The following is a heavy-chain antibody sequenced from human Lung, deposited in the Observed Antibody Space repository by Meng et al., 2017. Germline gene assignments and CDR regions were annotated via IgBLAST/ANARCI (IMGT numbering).Heavy chain of an antibody. J-gene: IGHJ5*02. CDR2: MNPNSGNT. CDR3: ARGLLRHIGGNWFDP. CDR1: GYTLTSYD. V-gene: IGHV1-8*01. D-gene: IGHD3-16*01. Sequence: VELGQSGAEVKKPGASVKGPCKASGYTLTSYDINWVRQATGQGLEWMGWMNPNSGNTGYAQKFQGRVTMTRNTSISTAYMELSSLRSEDTAVYYCARGLLRHIGGNWFDPWGQGTLVTVSS.